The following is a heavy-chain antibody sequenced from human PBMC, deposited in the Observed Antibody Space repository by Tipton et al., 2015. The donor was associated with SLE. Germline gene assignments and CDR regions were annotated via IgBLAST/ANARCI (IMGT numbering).Heavy chain of an antibody. Sequence: SLRLSCAVSGGSISSRNWWSWIRQPPGKGLEWIGEIDHSGSTNYSPSLESRVTISIDKSRNQFSLKLNSVTAADTAVYYCAKDYNYDYPDYNWGQGTLVIVSS. CDR2: IDHSGST. V-gene: IGHV4-4*02. D-gene: IGHD4-17*01. J-gene: IGHJ4*02. CDR3: AKDYNYDYPDYN. CDR1: GGSISSRNW.